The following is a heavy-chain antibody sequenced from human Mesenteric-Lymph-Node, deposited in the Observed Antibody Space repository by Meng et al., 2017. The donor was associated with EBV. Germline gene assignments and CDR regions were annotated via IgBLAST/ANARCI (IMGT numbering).Heavy chain of an antibody. CDR2: ISPSGDAI. J-gene: IGHJ4*02. CDR3: ASFEERDF. D-gene: IGHD1-26*01. V-gene: IGHV3-11*01. Sequence: VMLVEPVGGLVKPGGSLRLSCEASGVTCSDYYMSWIRQAPGKGLEWVSYISPSGDAIYLADSVKGRSTISRDNAKDSLHLQMDSLRVEDTAVYWCASFEERDFWGQGTLVTVSS. CDR1: GVTCSDYY.